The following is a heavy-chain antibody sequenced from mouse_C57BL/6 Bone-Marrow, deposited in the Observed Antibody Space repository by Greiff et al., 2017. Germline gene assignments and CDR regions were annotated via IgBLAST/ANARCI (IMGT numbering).Heavy chain of an antibody. CDR2: INPSSGYT. CDR1: GYTFTSYW. CDR3: ARELRLCWYFDV. V-gene: IGHV1-7*01. Sequence: QVHVKQSGAELAKPGASVKLSCTASGYTFTSYWMHWVKQRPGQGLEWIGYINPSSGYTKYNQKFKDKATLTADKSSSTAYMQLSSLTYEDSAVYYCARELRLCWYFDVWGTGTTVTVSS. J-gene: IGHJ1*03. D-gene: IGHD3-2*02.